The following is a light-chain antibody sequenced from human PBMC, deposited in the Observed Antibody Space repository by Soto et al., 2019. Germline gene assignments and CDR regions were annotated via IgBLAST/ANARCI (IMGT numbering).Light chain of an antibody. CDR2: DVS. CDR1: SSDVGGYNY. J-gene: IGLJ1*01. Sequence: QSGLTQPAAVSGSPGQSITTSCTGTSSDVGGYNYVSWYQQYPGKAPKLMIYDVSSRPSGVSNRFSGSKSGNTASLTISGLQAEDEADYYCSSYTNGGTSVFGTGTKVTVL. V-gene: IGLV2-14*01. CDR3: SSYTNGGTSV.